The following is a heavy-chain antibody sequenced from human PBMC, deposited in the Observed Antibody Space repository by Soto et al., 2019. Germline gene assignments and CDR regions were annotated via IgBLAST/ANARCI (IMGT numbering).Heavy chain of an antibody. J-gene: IGHJ4*02. CDR3: ARDEGCDCSGGSYYPGGDY. V-gene: IGHV4-61*01. Sequence: SETLSLTGTVSGSSVSGVRYYWSWLRQPLGKGLEWIGYTYYSGRINYNPSLKRRVTISADTSKNQFSLKLSSVTTADTAVYYCARDEGCDCSGGSYYPGGDYWGQGTLVTVYS. D-gene: IGHD2-15*01. CDR1: GSSVSGVRYY. CDR2: TYYSGRI.